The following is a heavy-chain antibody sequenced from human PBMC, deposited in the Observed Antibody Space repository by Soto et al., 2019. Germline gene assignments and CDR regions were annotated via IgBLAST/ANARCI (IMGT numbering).Heavy chain of an antibody. D-gene: IGHD2-21*01. CDR2: INSDGSST. CDR3: ARDRSRGEGDYSYGMDV. Sequence: RGSLRLSCAASGFTFSSYWMHWVRQAPGKGLVWVSRINSDGSSTSYADSVKGRFTISRDNAKNTLYLQMNSLRAEDTAVYYCARDRSRGEGDYSYGMDVWGQGTTVTVSS. J-gene: IGHJ6*02. CDR1: GFTFSSYW. V-gene: IGHV3-74*01.